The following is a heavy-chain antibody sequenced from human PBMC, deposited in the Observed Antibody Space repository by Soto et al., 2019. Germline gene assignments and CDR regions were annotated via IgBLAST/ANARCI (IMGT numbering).Heavy chain of an antibody. J-gene: IGHJ5*01. CDR2: IIPILGIA. CDR3: ARADYDFWTGYPMGGDS. Sequence: QVQLVQSGAEVKKPVSSVKVSCKASGGTFSSYTISWVRQAPGQGLEWMGRIIPILGIANYAQKFQGRVTITADKSTSTAYMQLRSPRSEDTAVYYCARADYDFWTGYPMGGDSWCQGTLVTVSS. D-gene: IGHD3-3*01. V-gene: IGHV1-69*02. CDR1: GGTFSSYT.